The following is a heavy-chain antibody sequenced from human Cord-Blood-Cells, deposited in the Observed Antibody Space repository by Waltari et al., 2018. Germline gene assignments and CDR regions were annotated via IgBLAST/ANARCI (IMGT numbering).Heavy chain of an antibody. CDR1: GLTFSSYG. CDR3: ARDFGWYFDL. V-gene: IGHV3-33*01. J-gene: IGHJ2*01. Sequence: QVQLVESGGGVVQPGRSLRLSCAASGLTFSSYGMHWVRQAPGKGLEWVAVIWYDGSNKYYADSVKGRFTISRDNSKNTLYLQMNSLRAEDTAVYYCARDFGWYFDLWGRGTLVTVSS. D-gene: IGHD3-3*01. CDR2: IWYDGSNK.